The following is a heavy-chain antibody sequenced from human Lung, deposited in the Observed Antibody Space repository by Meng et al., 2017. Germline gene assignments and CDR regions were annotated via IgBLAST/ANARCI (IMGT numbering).Heavy chain of an antibody. CDR3: ARGPTTMAHDFDY. Sequence: HVHLRQWGAGLFKLSVTLSLPCVVSGGSFIDYYWSWTRQPPGKGLEWIGEINHSGSTNYNTSLESRATISVDTSQNNLSLKLSSVTAADSAVYYCARGPTTMAHDFDYWGQGTLVTVSS. CDR1: GGSFIDYY. CDR2: INHSGST. J-gene: IGHJ4*02. D-gene: IGHD4-11*01. V-gene: IGHV4-34*01.